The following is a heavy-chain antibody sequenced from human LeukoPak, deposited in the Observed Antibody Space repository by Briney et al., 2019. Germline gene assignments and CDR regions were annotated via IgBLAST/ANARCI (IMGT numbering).Heavy chain of an antibody. CDR1: GFTFSSYW. J-gene: IGHJ6*02. Sequence: PGGSLRLSCAASGFTFSSYWIHWVRQTPGQGLVWVSRINNDGSSTAYADSVRGRFTISRDNAKNTLYLQMNSLRAEDTAVYYCAREIAVAGTSTMWYYGMDVWGQGTTVTVSS. D-gene: IGHD6-19*01. CDR2: INNDGSST. CDR3: AREIAVAGTSTMWYYGMDV. V-gene: IGHV3-74*01.